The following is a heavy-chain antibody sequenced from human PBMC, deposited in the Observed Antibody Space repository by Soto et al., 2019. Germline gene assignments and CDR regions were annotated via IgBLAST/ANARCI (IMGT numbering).Heavy chain of an antibody. J-gene: IGHJ4*02. CDR1: GGSFSGYY. D-gene: IGHD3-10*01. V-gene: IGHV4-34*01. CDR2: IDHSGST. Sequence: SETLSLTCAVYGGSFSGYYWSWIRQPPGKGLEWIGEIDHSGSTNYNPSLKSRVTISVDTSKNQFSLKLSSVTAADTAVYYCASGGITMVRGLMRRGLYYFDYWGQGNLVTVSS. CDR3: ASGGITMVRGLMRRGLYYFDY.